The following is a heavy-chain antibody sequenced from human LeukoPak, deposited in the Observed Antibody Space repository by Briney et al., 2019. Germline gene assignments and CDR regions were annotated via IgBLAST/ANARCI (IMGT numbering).Heavy chain of an antibody. V-gene: IGHV3-9*01. J-gene: IGHJ3*02. D-gene: IGHD2-2*03. CDR1: GFTFDDYA. CDR2: ISWNSGSI. Sequence: GRSLRLSCAASGFTFDDYAMHWVRQAPGKGLEWVSGISWNSGSIGYADSVKGRFTISRDNAKNSLYPQMNSLRAEDTALYYCAKDTSTGYCSSTSCYWNAFDIWGQGTMVTVSS. CDR3: AKDTSTGYCSSTSCYWNAFDI.